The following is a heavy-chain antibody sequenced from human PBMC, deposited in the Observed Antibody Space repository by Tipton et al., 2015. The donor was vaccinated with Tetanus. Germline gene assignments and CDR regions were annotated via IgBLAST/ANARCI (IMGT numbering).Heavy chain of an antibody. Sequence: QLVQSGAEVKEPGSSVRVSCKASGGTFRTYAISWVRQAPGQGLEWMGGIFPVYGTANYAPQFQGRVTITADEPTGTAYMELNSLISEDTAVYYCARPDRYCSGGSCYLALDSWGQGTLVTVST. D-gene: IGHD2-15*01. CDR2: IFPVYGTA. CDR3: ARPDRYCSGGSCYLALDS. CDR1: GGTFRTYA. V-gene: IGHV1-69*01. J-gene: IGHJ4*02.